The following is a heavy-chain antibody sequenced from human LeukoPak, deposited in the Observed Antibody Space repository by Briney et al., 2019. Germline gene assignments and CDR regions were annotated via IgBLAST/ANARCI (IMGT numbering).Heavy chain of an antibody. J-gene: IGHJ4*02. D-gene: IGHD3-9*01. CDR1: GFTFDDYA. Sequence: GRSLRLSCAASGFTFDDYAMHWVRQAPGKGLEWVSGISWNSGSIGDADSVKGRFTISRDNAKNSLYLQMNSLRAEDTALYYCAARPGYDILTGYYNYWGQGTLVTVAS. V-gene: IGHV3-9*01. CDR3: AARPGYDILTGYYNY. CDR2: ISWNSGSI.